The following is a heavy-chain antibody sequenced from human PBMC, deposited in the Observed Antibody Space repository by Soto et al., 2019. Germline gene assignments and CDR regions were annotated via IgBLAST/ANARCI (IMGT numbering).Heavy chain of an antibody. J-gene: IGHJ4*02. V-gene: IGHV3-21*01. CDR1: GFIFSRYS. CDR3: ARGSAFIGLDY. D-gene: IGHD1-26*01. Sequence: EVPLVESGGGLVKPGGSLRLSCAVSGFIFSRYSMNWVLQAPGKGLEWVSSIGTSGSYIDDTDSVKGQFTISRDKNKDSLYLEMTRVRAADSAIYYCARGSAFIGLDYWGQGAPVTVS. CDR2: IGTSGSYI.